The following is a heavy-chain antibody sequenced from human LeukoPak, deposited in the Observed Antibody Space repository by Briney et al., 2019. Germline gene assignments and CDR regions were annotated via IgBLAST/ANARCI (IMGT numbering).Heavy chain of an antibody. CDR3: ARGARVSYSSSWENFDY. CDR2: INHSGST. D-gene: IGHD6-13*01. V-gene: IGHV4-34*01. J-gene: IGHJ4*02. Sequence: TSETLSLTCAVYGGSFSGYYWSWIRQPPGKGLEWIGEINHSGSTNYNPSLKSRVTISVDTSKNQFSLKLSSVTAADTAVYYCARGARVSYSSSWENFDYWGQGTLVTVAS. CDR1: GGSFSGYY.